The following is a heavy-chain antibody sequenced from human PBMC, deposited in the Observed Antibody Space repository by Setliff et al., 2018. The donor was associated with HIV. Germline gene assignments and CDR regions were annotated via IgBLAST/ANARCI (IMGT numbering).Heavy chain of an antibody. CDR2: VNNDGTDT. V-gene: IGHV3-74*01. Sequence: GESLKISCIASAFSFNNYYMTWVRQAPGKGLVCVSRVNNDGTDTIYADSVKGRFTVSRDNANNLLFLQMNNLRVEDTAVYYCASFFGDYGYWGHGTQVTVSS. CDR1: AFSFNNYY. CDR3: ASFFGDYGY. J-gene: IGHJ4*01. D-gene: IGHD3-10*01.